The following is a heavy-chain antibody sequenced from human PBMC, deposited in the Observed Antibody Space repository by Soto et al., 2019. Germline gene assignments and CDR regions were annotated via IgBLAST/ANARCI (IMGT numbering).Heavy chain of an antibody. J-gene: IGHJ6*02. Sequence: QVQLQQWGAGLLKPSETLFLTCAVHGGSFSGYFWTWIRQPPGKGLEWIGEINHSGSSNYGPSLNRVVTFSIDTSKTQFSLNLTSVTAADTAVYYCARGPYYYESLDHLTYFYYGLDVWGQGTTVTVSS. CDR3: ARGPYYYESLDHLTYFYYGLDV. V-gene: IGHV4-34*01. D-gene: IGHD3-22*01. CDR2: INHSGSS. CDR1: GGSFSGYF.